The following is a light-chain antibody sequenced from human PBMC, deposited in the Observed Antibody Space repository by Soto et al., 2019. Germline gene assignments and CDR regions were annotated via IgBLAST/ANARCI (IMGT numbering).Light chain of an antibody. CDR2: GAS. CDR1: QSFNSIY. Sequence: EIVLTQSPGTLSLSPGERVTLSCRASQSFNSIYLSWYQQKPGQAPRLLIYGASCRATGIPVRFSGSGSETAFTLTISKPEHEDFGEYYCHQYDSCTFGQGTKVEIK. CDR3: HQYDSCT. V-gene: IGKV3-20*01. J-gene: IGKJ1*01.